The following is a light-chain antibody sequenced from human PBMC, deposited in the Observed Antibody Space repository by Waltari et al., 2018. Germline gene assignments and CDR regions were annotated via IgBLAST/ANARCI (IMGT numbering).Light chain of an antibody. J-gene: IGLJ2*01. V-gene: IGLV3-25*03. CDR2: KDT. CDR3: CSYADSVV. Sequence: SSELTQPPSVSVSPGQTATTTCSGDALSRQHVHWYQQKPGQATILVIHKDTERPSGIPERFSGVTSGPTVSLIIAGVQAEDEADYYCCSYADSVVFGGGTKLTVL. CDR1: ALSRQH.